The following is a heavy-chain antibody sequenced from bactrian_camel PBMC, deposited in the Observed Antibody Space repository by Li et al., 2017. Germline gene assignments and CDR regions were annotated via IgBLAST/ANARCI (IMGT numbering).Heavy chain of an antibody. CDR2: MNTNDGST. CDR1: GSTNDQNC. V-gene: IGHV3S1*01. CDR3: AADRGGGCPSWYLGAPGRFNY. Sequence: HVQLVESGGGSVQAGESLRLSCVISGSTNDQNCMAWFRQDVGIQNTGKTREGVAVMNTNDGSTYYADSVKGRFTISRDNAKNTLYLQMNTLKPEDTAMYYCAADRGGGCPSWYLGAPGRFNYWGQGTQVTVS. J-gene: IGHJ4*01. D-gene: IGHD5*01.